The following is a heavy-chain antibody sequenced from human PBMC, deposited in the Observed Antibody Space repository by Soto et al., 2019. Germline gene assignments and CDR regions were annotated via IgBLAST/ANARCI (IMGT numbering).Heavy chain of an antibody. CDR1: GFTFDDYA. CDR2: ISGDGGST. D-gene: IGHD3-9*01. CDR3: DKDITSSPFDIFTGYDNYYGMDV. V-gene: IGHV3-43*02. Sequence: GGSLRLSCAASGFTFDDYAMHWVRQAPGKGLEWVSLISGDGGSTYYADSVKGRFTISRDNSKNSLYLQMNSLRTEDPGLYYCDKDITSSPFDIFTGYDNYYGMDVWGQGTTVTVSS. J-gene: IGHJ6*02.